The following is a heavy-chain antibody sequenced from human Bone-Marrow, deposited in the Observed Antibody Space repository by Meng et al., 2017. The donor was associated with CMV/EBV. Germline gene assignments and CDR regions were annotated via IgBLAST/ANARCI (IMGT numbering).Heavy chain of an antibody. V-gene: IGHV3-23*01. CDR2: ISGSGSST. D-gene: IGHD3-22*01. CDR3: ARGTYYYDSSGLNWLDP. Sequence: GGSLRLSCAASGFTFSSYAMSWVRQAPGKGLEWVSTISGSGSSTYYADSVKGRFTISRDNAKNSLYLQMNSLRAEDTALYYCARGTYYYDSSGLNWLDPWGEGTLVTVSS. CDR1: GFTFSSYA. J-gene: IGHJ5*02.